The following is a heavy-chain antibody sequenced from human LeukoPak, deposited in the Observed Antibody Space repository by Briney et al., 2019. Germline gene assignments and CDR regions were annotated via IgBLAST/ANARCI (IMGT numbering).Heavy chain of an antibody. CDR2: INTDGSGT. J-gene: IGHJ4*02. Sequence: PGGSLRLSCAASGFTFSSYWMHWVRQAPGKGLVWVSRINTDGSGTTYADSLKGRFTISRDNAKNTLYLQMNSLRAEDTAVYYCARERSEGDYGDFYDYWGQGTLVTVSS. CDR1: GFTFSSYW. CDR3: ARERSEGDYGDFYDY. D-gene: IGHD4-17*01. V-gene: IGHV3-74*01.